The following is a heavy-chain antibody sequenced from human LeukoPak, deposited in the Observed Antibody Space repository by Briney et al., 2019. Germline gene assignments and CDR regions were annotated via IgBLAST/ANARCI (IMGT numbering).Heavy chain of an antibody. V-gene: IGHV4-59*01. J-gene: IGHJ4*02. D-gene: IGHD4-17*01. CDR3: ARGSYMVTTDY. Sequence: PSETLPLTCTVSGGSISSYYWSWIRQPPGEGLEWIGYIYYTGTTNYNPSLQSRVTVSMDTSKNQFSLKLSSVTAADTAVYYCARGSYMVTTDYWGQGTLVTVSS. CDR2: IYYTGTT. CDR1: GGSISSYY.